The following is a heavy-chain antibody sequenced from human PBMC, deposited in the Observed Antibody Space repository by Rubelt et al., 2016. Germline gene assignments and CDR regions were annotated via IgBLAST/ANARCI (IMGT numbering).Heavy chain of an antibody. CDR3: AKDRPLGVVAATRLDY. V-gene: IGHV3-66*01. D-gene: IGHD2-15*01. CDR2: VDRGGTT. CDR1: GFTFSNAW. J-gene: IGHJ4*02. Sequence: EVQLVESGGGVVQPGGSLRLSCAASGFTFSNAWLSWVRQAPGKGLEWVSLVDRGGTTYNADSVRGRLIFSRDTSLYLQMNSLRVEDTGTYYCAKDRPLGVVAATRLDYWGQGTLVTVSS.